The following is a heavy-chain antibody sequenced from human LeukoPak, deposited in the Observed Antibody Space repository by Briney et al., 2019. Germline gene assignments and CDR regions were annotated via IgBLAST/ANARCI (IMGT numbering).Heavy chain of an antibody. CDR2: INPGGSSI. CDR3: ARSNQADDY. V-gene: IGHV3-74*01. Sequence: GGPPRLSCAASGFTFSSYWMHWVRQVPGKGLVWVARINPGGSSITYADSVKGRFTISRDNAKNTLYLQMDSLRAEDTGVYYCARSNQADDYWGQGTLVTVSS. CDR1: GFTFSSYW. D-gene: IGHD1-14*01. J-gene: IGHJ4*02.